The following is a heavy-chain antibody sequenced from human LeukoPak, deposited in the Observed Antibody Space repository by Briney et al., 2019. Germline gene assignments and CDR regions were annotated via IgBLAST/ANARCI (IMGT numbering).Heavy chain of an antibody. CDR3: ARDFMVRGVIITYYFDY. CDR1: GGSITSGSYY. V-gene: IGHV4-61*02. Sequence: PSETLSLTCTVSGGSITSGSYYWSWIRQPAGKGLEWIGRIYISGSTNYNPSLKSRVTMSVDTSKNQFSLKLSSVTAADTAVYYCARDFMVRGVIITYYFDYWGQGTLVTVSS. CDR2: IYISGST. D-gene: IGHD3-10*01. J-gene: IGHJ4*02.